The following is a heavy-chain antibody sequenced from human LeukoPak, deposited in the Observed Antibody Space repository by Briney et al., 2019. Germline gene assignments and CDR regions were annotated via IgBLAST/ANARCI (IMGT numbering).Heavy chain of an antibody. CDR2: ISGSSSDI. Sequence: MAGGSLRLSCTASGFTFSSFTMNWVRQAPGKGLEWVSSISGSSSDIYYADSVKGRFTISRDNAENSLFLQMNSLRAEDTAVYYCARNRPPGVWGQGTTVTVSS. CDR1: GFTFSSFT. D-gene: IGHD1-14*01. V-gene: IGHV3-21*01. J-gene: IGHJ6*02. CDR3: ARNRPPGV.